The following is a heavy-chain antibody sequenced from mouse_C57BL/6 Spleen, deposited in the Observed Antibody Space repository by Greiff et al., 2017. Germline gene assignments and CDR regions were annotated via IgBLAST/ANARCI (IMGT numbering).Heavy chain of an antibody. J-gene: IGHJ1*03. Sequence: EVKLMESGPGLVKPSQSLYLTCSVTGYSITSGYYWNWIRQFPGNKLEWMGYISYDGSNNYNPSLKNRISITRDTSKNQFFLKLNSVTTEDTATYYCARRGYDYGYFEVWGTGTTVTVSS. CDR2: ISYDGSN. V-gene: IGHV3-6*01. D-gene: IGHD2-3*01. CDR3: ARRGYDYGYFEV. CDR1: GYSITSGYY.